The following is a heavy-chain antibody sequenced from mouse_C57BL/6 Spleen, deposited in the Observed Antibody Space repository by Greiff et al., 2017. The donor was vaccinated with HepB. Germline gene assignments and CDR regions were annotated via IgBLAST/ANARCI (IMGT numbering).Heavy chain of an antibody. CDR2: INPSSGYT. D-gene: IGHD1-1*01. CDR3: AEPASNTGVAPFGY. Sequence: VQLQQSGAELAKPGASVKLSCKASGYTFTSYWMHWVKQRPGQGLEWIGYINPSSGYTKYNQKFKDKATLTADKSSSTAYMQLSSLTYEDSAVHSCAEPASNTGVAPFGYWGQGTLVTVSA. J-gene: IGHJ3*02. CDR1: GYTFTSYW. V-gene: IGHV1-7*01.